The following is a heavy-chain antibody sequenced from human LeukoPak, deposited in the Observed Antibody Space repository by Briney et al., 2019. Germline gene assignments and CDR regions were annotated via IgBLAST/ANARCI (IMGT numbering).Heavy chain of an antibody. Sequence: GESLKISCKGSGYSFTTYWIGWVRQMPGKGLEWMGIVYPGDSETRYSPSFQGQVTISADKSISAAYLQWSSLRASDTAMYYCARRGDSNRCYSLPSDAFDIWGQGTVVTVSS. D-gene: IGHD2-15*01. J-gene: IGHJ3*02. CDR1: GYSFTTYW. V-gene: IGHV5-51*01. CDR2: VYPGDSET. CDR3: ARRGDSNRCYSLPSDAFDI.